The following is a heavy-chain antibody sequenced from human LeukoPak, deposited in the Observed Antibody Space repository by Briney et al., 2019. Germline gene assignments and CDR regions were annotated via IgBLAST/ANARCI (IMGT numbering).Heavy chain of an antibody. J-gene: IGHJ4*02. Sequence: PGGSLRLSCAASGFTFSSYEMNWVRQAPGKVLEWVSYISSSGSTIYYADSVKGRFTISRDNSKNTLYLQMNSLRAEDTAVYYCAKDRYSGYDVPHCFDYWGQGTLVTVSS. CDR2: ISSSGSTI. CDR3: AKDRYSGYDVPHCFDY. V-gene: IGHV3-48*03. D-gene: IGHD5-12*01. CDR1: GFTFSSYE.